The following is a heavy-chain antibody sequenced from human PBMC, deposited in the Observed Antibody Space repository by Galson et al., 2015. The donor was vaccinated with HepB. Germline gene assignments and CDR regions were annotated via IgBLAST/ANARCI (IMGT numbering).Heavy chain of an antibody. D-gene: IGHD3-3*01. CDR2: ISAYNGNT. Sequence: SVKVSCKASGYTFTSYGISWVRQAPGQGLEWMGWISAYNGNTNYAQKLQGRVTMTTDTSTSTAYMELRSLRSDDTAVYYCARAGIDFWSGYYLNYWGQGTLVTVSS. CDR1: GYTFTSYG. J-gene: IGHJ4*02. CDR3: ARAGIDFWSGYYLNY. V-gene: IGHV1-18*01.